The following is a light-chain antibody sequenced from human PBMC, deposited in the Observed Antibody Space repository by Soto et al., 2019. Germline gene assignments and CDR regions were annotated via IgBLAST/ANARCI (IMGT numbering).Light chain of an antibody. J-gene: IGKJ1*01. CDR3: QQRSVWPRT. CDR2: DAS. V-gene: IGKV3-11*01. Sequence: EIVLTQSPATLSLSPGERATLSCRASQSVDRYLAWYQQRPAQAPRLLIYDASNRANGIPARFSGSGSGTDFTLTIRSLEPEDFAVYYCQQRSVWPRTFGQGTRVEI. CDR1: QSVDRY.